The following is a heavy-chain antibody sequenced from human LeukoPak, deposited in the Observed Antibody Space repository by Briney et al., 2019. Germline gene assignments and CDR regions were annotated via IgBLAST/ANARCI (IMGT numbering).Heavy chain of an antibody. J-gene: IGHJ4*02. D-gene: IGHD6-6*01. V-gene: IGHV4-28*03. CDR1: GYSITSSSW. CDR2: IYHSGTT. CDR3: ARDSSSQTFDY. Sequence: PSETLSLTCAVSGYSITSSSWWGWIRQPPGKGLEWIGYIYHSGTTYYNPSLQSRVTMSVDTSKNQFSLKLSSVTAADTAVYYCARDSSSQTFDYWGQGTLVTVSS.